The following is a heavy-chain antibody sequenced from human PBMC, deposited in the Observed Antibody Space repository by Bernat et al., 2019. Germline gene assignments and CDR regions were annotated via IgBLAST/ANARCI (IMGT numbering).Heavy chain of an antibody. CDR3: ARGYILRFLEWFPDHNWFDP. CDR2: INPNSGGT. V-gene: IGHV1-2*04. CDR1: GYTFTGYY. J-gene: IGHJ5*02. D-gene: IGHD3-3*01. Sequence: QVQLVQSGAEVKKPGASVKVSCKVSGYTFTGYYMHWVRQAPGQGLEWMGWINPNSGGTNYAQKFQGWVTMTRDTSISTAYMELSRLRSDDTAVYYCARGYILRFLEWFPDHNWFDPWGQGTLVTVSS.